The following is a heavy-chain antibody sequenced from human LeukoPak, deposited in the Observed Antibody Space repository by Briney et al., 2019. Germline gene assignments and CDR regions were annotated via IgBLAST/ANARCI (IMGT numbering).Heavy chain of an antibody. Sequence: GGSLRLSCAASGFNFSRYWMHWVRQAPGKGLVWVSRINSDGSSTSYADSVKGRFTISRDNAKNTLYLQMNTLRAEDTAVYYCASDLKWELLQPFDYWGQGTLVTVSS. D-gene: IGHD1-26*01. CDR3: ASDLKWELLQPFDY. CDR2: INSDGSST. J-gene: IGHJ4*02. V-gene: IGHV3-74*01. CDR1: GFNFSRYW.